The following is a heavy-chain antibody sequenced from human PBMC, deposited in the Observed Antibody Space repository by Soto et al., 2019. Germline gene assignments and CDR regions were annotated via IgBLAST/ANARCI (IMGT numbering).Heavy chain of an antibody. D-gene: IGHD2-8*01. Sequence: SETLSLTCTVSGGSVSNSNYYWGWIRQPPGKGLEWIGSVYYRGRSYSKSSVKSRVTISVDTSKNQFSLNLNSVTASDTAVYYCVSQRTSVLTQAYFDYWGPGALVTVSS. CDR2: VYYRGRS. V-gene: IGHV4-39*01. J-gene: IGHJ4*02. CDR1: GGSVSNSNYY. CDR3: VSQRTSVLTQAYFDY.